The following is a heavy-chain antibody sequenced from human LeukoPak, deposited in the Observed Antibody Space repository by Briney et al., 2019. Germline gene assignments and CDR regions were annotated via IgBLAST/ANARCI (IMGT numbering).Heavy chain of an antibody. V-gene: IGHV1-69*05. J-gene: IGHJ3*02. CDR2: IIPIFGTA. CDR1: GGTFSSYA. Sequence: SVKVSCKASGGTFSSYAISWVRQAPGQGLEWMGGIIPIFGTANYAQKFQGRVTITTDVSTSTAYMELSSLRSEDTAVYYCARVEAPYSSSSCHAFDIWGQGTMVTVSS. D-gene: IGHD6-6*01. CDR3: ARVEAPYSSSSCHAFDI.